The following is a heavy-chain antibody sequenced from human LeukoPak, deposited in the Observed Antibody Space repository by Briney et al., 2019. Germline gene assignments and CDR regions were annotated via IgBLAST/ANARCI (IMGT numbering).Heavy chain of an antibody. V-gene: IGHV3-33*08. CDR3: ARDYKPYGDYDVKY. CDR1: GFTFSSYG. CDR2: IWYDGSNK. D-gene: IGHD4-17*01. Sequence: PGGSLRLSCAASGFTFSSYGMHWVRQAPGKGLEWVAVIWYDGSNKYYADSVKGRFTISRDNSKNTLYLQMNSLRAEDTAVYYCARDYKPYGDYDVKYWGQGTLVTVSS. J-gene: IGHJ4*02.